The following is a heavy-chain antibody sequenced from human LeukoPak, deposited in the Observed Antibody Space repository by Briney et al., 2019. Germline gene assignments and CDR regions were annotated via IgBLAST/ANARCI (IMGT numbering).Heavy chain of an antibody. CDR3: ARDMRWSQKGDY. CDR1: GFTFDNYR. D-gene: IGHD1-26*01. V-gene: IGHV3-21*01. Sequence: GGSLRLSCAASGFTFDNYRMNWVRQAPGKGLEWVSSISSRGTYIYYADSVKGRFTISTDNAKNSLYLQMNSLRAEDTAVYYCARDMRWSQKGDYWGQGTLVTVSS. J-gene: IGHJ4*02. CDR2: ISSRGTYI.